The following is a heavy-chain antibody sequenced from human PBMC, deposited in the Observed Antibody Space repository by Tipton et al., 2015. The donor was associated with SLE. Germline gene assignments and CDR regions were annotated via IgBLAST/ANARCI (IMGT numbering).Heavy chain of an antibody. CDR2: IYYSGGT. J-gene: IGHJ4*02. V-gene: IGHV4-59*11. D-gene: IGHD6-19*01. CDR3: ARNKAVAGTVIEY. Sequence: TLSLTCIVSGGSIKNPYWSWIRQAPGMGLEWIGYIYYSGGTNYNPSLKSRVTMSVDTSKNQFSLKLTSLTAADTALYYCARNKAVAGTVIEYWGPGTLVTVSS. CDR1: GGSIKNPY.